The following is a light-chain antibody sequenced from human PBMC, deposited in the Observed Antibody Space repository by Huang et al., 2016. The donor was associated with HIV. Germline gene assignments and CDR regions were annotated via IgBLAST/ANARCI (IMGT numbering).Light chain of an antibody. CDR1: QSVSSN. CDR3: QQYDTWPRGT. J-gene: IGKJ1*01. Sequence: EIVMTQSPATLSVSPGERATLSCRASQSVSSNLAWYQQKPGQAPRLLIYSASTRVTGIPARFSDSGSGKEFTLTLSSLQSEDFAVYYCQQYDTWPRGTFGQGTKVEVK. CDR2: SAS. V-gene: IGKV3-15*01.